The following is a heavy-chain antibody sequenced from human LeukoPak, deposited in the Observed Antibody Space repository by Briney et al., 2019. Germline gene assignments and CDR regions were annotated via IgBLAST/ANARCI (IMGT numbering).Heavy chain of an antibody. D-gene: IGHD1-26*01. J-gene: IGHJ4*02. Sequence: PSETLSLTCTVSGGSISSYYWNWLRQPPGKGLDWIGYIYYTGSTDYNPPLKSRVTISVDTSKNQFSLKLSSVTAADTAIYYCARAGDWEYFDYWGQGTLVTVSS. CDR2: IYYTGST. V-gene: IGHV4-59*01. CDR1: GGSISSYY. CDR3: ARAGDWEYFDY.